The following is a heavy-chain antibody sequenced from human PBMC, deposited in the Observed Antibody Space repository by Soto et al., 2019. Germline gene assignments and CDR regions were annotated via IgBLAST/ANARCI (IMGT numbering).Heavy chain of an antibody. CDR2: IIPIFGTA. J-gene: IGHJ5*02. CDR3: ARYTKDDYGDYPGFDP. V-gene: IGHV1-69*01. Sequence: QVQLVQSGAEVKKPGSSVKVSCKASGGTFSSYAISWVRQAPGQGLEWMGGIIPIFGTANYAQKFQGRVTITADESTHTDYMELSRLRSEDTAVYYCARYTKDDYGDYPGFDPWGQGTLVTVSS. CDR1: GGTFSSYA. D-gene: IGHD4-17*01.